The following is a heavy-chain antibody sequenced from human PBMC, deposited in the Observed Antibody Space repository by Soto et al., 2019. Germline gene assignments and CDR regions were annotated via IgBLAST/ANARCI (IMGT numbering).Heavy chain of an antibody. V-gene: IGHV1-3*01. Sequence: EASVKVSCKASGYTFTSYAMHWVRQAPGQRLEWMGWINAGNGNTKYSQKFQGRVTITRDTSASTAYMELSSLRSEDTAVYYCAFRGRYSNPYGMDVWGQGTTVTVSS. J-gene: IGHJ6*02. CDR3: AFRGRYSNPYGMDV. CDR1: GYTFTSYA. D-gene: IGHD6-13*01. CDR2: INAGNGNT.